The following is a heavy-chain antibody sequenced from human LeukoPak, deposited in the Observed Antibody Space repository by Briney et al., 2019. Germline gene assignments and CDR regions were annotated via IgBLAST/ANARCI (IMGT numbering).Heavy chain of an antibody. CDR2: IKDDGNEI. V-gene: IGHV3-7*04. J-gene: IGHJ4*02. CDR3: ARSRATNDY. CDR1: GFTFKNYR. D-gene: IGHD1-26*01. Sequence: PGGSLRLSCTASGFTFKNYRISSVRHAPGKGLEWVASIKDDGNEIQYVDSVKGRFTISRDNAKNSLYLQINNLRAEDTAVYYCARSRATNDYWGQGTLVTVSS.